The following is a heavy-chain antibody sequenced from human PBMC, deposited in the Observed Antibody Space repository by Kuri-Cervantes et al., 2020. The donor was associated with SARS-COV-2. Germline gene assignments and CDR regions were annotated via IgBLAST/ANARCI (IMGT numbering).Heavy chain of an antibody. CDR1: GFTFNTYS. V-gene: IGHV3-48*01. J-gene: IGHJ4*02. Sequence: GESLKISCAASGFTFNTYSMDWVRLAPGKGLEWLAYISKGSDTIYYADSVKGRFTISRDNAKNSLFLQMNSLRVEDTAVYYCARLRQWLDFVPSYFDYWGQGTQVTVSS. CDR3: ARLRQWLDFVPSYFDY. D-gene: IGHD6-19*01. CDR2: ISKGSDTI.